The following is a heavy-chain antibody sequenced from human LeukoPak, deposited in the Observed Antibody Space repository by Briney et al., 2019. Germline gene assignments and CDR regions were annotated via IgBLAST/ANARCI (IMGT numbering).Heavy chain of an antibody. CDR3: ARDLGRDGHRGLDY. CDR1: GGTFSSYA. V-gene: IGHV1-69*05. J-gene: IGHJ4*02. D-gene: IGHD5-24*01. CDR2: IIPIFGTA. Sequence: SVKVSCKASGGTFSSYAISWVRQAPGQGLEWMGGIIPIFGTANYAQKFQGRVTITTDGSTSTAYMELSSLRSEDTAVYYCARDLGRDGHRGLDYWGQGTLVTVSS.